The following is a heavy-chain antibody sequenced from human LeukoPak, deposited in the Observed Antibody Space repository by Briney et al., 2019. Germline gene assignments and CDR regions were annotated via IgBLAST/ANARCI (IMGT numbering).Heavy chain of an antibody. CDR1: GYTFTSYD. D-gene: IGHD6-13*01. Sequence: GASVKVSCKASGYTFTSYDINWVRQATGQGLEWMGWMNPNSGNTGYAQKFQGRVTMTRNTSISTAYMELSSLRSEDTAVYYCARPAYYSSSWYDDAFDIWGQGTMVTVSS. J-gene: IGHJ3*02. V-gene: IGHV1-8*01. CDR3: ARPAYYSSSWYDDAFDI. CDR2: MNPNSGNT.